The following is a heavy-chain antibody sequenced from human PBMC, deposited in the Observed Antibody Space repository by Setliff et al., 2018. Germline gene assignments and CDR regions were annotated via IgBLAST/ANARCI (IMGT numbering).Heavy chain of an antibody. D-gene: IGHD6-19*01. CDR3: ARDHAYSSGWSVDANAFDI. CDR2: IYYSGST. CDR1: GGSISSYY. Sequence: SETLSLTCTVPGGSISSYYWSWIRQPPGKGLEWIGYIYYSGSTNYNPSLKSRVTISVDTSKNQFSLKLSSVTAADTAVYYCARDHAYSSGWSVDANAFDIWGQGTMVTVSS. J-gene: IGHJ3*02. V-gene: IGHV4-59*01.